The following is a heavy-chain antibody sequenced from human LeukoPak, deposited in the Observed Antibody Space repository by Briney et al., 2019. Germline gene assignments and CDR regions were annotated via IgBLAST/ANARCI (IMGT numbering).Heavy chain of an antibody. CDR1: GFTFSGSA. D-gene: IGHD3-3*01. CDR2: IRSKTNSYAT. Sequence: PGGSLRLSCAASGFTFSGSAMHWVRQASGKGLEWVGRIRSKTNSYATAYAASVNGRFTISRDDSKNTVYLQMNSLKTEDTAVYYCSRPNPMSFGVVIIDWGQGTLVTVSS. CDR3: SRPNPMSFGVVIID. V-gene: IGHV3-73*01. J-gene: IGHJ4*02.